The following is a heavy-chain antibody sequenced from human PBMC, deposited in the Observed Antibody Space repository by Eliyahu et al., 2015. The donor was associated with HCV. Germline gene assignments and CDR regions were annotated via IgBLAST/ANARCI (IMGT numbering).Heavy chain of an antibody. D-gene: IGHD3-10*01. CDR2: INPSGGST. V-gene: IGHV1-46*01. J-gene: IGHJ4*02. CDR1: GYTFXXYY. Sequence: QVQLVQSGAEVXKPGASVXVSCKASGYTFXXYYVHWVRXAPGQGLEWMGIINPSGGSTSNAQKFQGRVTMTRDTSTSTVYMELRSLRSEDTAVYYCARDDRGDMVRGPSVDYWGQGTLVTVSS. CDR3: ARDDRGDMVRGPSVDY.